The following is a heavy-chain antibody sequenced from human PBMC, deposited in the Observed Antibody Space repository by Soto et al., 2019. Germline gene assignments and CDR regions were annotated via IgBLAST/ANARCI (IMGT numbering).Heavy chain of an antibody. CDR1: VESFNGYF. J-gene: IGHJ4*02. Sequence: ETLSHTCAFYVESFNGYFWSWISQPQGEGLEWIGEFNRIGNTKYNPSLKSRVTISVDTSKNQFSLKLTSMTAADTAVYYCARAAIHPQQLEGQPPTSQTLDYWGQGTLVTVS. CDR3: ARAAIHPQQLEGQPPTSQTLDY. D-gene: IGHD1-1*01. CDR2: FNRIGNT. V-gene: IGHV4-34*01.